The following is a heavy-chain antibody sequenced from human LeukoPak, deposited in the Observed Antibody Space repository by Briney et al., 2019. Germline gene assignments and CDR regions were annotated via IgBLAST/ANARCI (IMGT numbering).Heavy chain of an antibody. J-gene: IGHJ5*02. CDR3: AREAWAGTLSGWFDP. CDR1: GSSILRGGYY. CDR2: ILSSGTT. V-gene: IGHV4-31*03. Sequence: PSETLSLTCSVSGSSILRGGYYWSWIRQLPGKGLEWIGYILSSGTTSYNPSLRSRVTVSFDTTKNQLFLNLTSVTAADTAVYYCAREAWAGTLSGWFDPWGQGTLVTVSS. D-gene: IGHD1-7*01.